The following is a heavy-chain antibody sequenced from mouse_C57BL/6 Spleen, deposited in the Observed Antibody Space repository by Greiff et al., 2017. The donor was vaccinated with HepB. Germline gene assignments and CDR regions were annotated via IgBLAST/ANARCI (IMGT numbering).Heavy chain of an antibody. J-gene: IGHJ4*01. Sequence: QVQLQQSGAELVKPGASVKISCKASGYAFSSYWMNWVKQRPGKGLEWIGQIYPGDGDTNYNGKFKGKATLTADKSSSTAYMQLSSLTSEDSAVYFCARLLPYYVNYEGAMDYWGQGTSVTVSS. V-gene: IGHV1-80*01. D-gene: IGHD2-1*01. CDR2: IYPGDGDT. CDR1: GYAFSSYW. CDR3: ARLLPYYVNYEGAMDY.